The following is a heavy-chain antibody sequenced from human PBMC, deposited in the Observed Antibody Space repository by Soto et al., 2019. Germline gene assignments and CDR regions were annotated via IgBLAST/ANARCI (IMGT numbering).Heavy chain of an antibody. D-gene: IGHD6-19*01. J-gene: IGHJ6*02. CDR3: ANLAVAGYYYYGMDV. Sequence: QVQLVESGGGVVQPGRSLRLACAASGFTFSSYGMHWVRQAPGKGLEWVAVISYDGSNKYYADCVKGRFTISRDNSKNTLYLQMNSLRAEDTAVYYCANLAVAGYYYYGMDVWGQGTTVTVSS. CDR2: ISYDGSNK. V-gene: IGHV3-30*18. CDR1: GFTFSSYG.